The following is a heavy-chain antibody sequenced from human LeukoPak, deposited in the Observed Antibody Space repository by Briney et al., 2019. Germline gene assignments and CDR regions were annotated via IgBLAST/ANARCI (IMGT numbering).Heavy chain of an antibody. Sequence: GGSLRLSCAASGFTFRNYAMNWVRQAPGKGLEWVSVISGSSSSTYYADSVKGRFTISRDNSKNTLYLQMTSLRAEDTAVYYCARGSGYSFVYWGQGTLVTVSS. CDR2: ISGSSSST. J-gene: IGHJ4*02. V-gene: IGHV3-23*01. CDR3: ARGSGYSFVY. D-gene: IGHD5-18*01. CDR1: GFTFRNYA.